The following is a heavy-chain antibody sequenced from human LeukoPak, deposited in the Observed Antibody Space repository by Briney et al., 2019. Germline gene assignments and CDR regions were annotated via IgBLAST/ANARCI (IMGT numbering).Heavy chain of an antibody. D-gene: IGHD3-10*01. J-gene: IGHJ4*02. CDR3: ARDLRFGESDY. Sequence: GGSLRLSCAASGFTFSSYSMNWVRQAPGKGLEWVSAISGSGDHTYYADSVKGRFTISRDNSKNTPYLQMNSLRAEDTAVYYCARDLRFGESDYWGQGTLVTVSS. CDR2: ISGSGDHT. CDR1: GFTFSSYS. V-gene: IGHV3-23*01.